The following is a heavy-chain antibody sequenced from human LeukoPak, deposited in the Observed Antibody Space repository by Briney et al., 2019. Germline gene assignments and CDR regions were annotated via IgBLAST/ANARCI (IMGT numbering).Heavy chain of an antibody. V-gene: IGHV4-31*03. J-gene: IGHJ4*02. CDR3: ARSRRYSSSWSFDY. Sequence: SETLSLTCTVSGGSISSGGYYWSWIRQHPGKGLEWIGYIYYSGSTYYNPSLKSRVTISVDTSKNQFSLKLSSVTAADTGVYYCARSRRYSSSWSFDYWGREPWSPSPQ. CDR2: IYYSGST. CDR1: GGSISSGGYY. D-gene: IGHD6-13*01.